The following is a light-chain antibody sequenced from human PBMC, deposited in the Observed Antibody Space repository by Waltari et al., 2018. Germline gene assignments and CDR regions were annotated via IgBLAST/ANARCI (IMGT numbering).Light chain of an antibody. CDR3: QQFNIYPFS. J-gene: IGKJ3*01. CDR2: DAS. V-gene: IGKV1-13*02. CDR1: QGLSRA. Sequence: AIQLTQSPSSLSVSVGDRVTIACRASQGLSRALAWYQQKPGKPPRLLIYDASSLETGVPSRCSGSGSGTDFTLTISSLQPEDFATYYCQQFNIYPFSFGPGTTVDIK.